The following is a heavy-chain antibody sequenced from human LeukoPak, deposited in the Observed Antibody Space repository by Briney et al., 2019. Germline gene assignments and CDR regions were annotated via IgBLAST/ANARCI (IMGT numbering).Heavy chain of an antibody. CDR3: ARWGLYNWNSFDY. CDR1: GFTFSSYW. CDR2: IKQDGSEK. Sequence: GGSLRLSCAASGFTFSSYWMNWVRQAPGKGLEWVANIKQDGSEKYFVDSVKGRFTISRDNAKNSLYLQMNSLRAEDTAIYYCARWGLYNWNSFDYWGQGTLLTVSS. J-gene: IGHJ4*02. V-gene: IGHV3-7*01. D-gene: IGHD1-1*01.